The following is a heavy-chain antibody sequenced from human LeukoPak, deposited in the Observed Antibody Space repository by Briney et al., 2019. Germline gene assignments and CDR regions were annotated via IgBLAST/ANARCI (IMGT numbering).Heavy chain of an antibody. J-gene: IGHJ4*02. CDR2: INQDGSKK. V-gene: IGHV3-7*01. CDR1: GFTLRNDW. Sequence: GGSLRLSCATSGFTLRNDWVTWVRQARGKGLEWVANINQDGSKKNYVDSVKGRFTISRDNAKNSVYLQMNSLRAEDTAVYYCARIGYSSSSTDYWGQGTLVTVSS. D-gene: IGHD6-6*01. CDR3: ARIGYSSSSTDY.